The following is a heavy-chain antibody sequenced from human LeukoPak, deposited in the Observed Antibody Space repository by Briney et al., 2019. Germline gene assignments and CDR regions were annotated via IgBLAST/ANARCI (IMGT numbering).Heavy chain of an antibody. D-gene: IGHD6-19*01. Sequence: SETLSLTCAVSGYSISSGYYWGWIRQPPGKGLEWIGSIYHSGSTYYNPSLKSRVAISVDTSKNQFSLKLSSVTAADTAVYYCAREAVADYMDVWGKGTTVTVSS. V-gene: IGHV4-38-2*02. J-gene: IGHJ6*03. CDR2: IYHSGST. CDR1: GYSISSGYY. CDR3: AREAVADYMDV.